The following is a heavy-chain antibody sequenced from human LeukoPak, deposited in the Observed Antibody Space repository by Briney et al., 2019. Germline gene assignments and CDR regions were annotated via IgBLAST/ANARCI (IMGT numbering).Heavy chain of an antibody. J-gene: IGHJ5*02. Sequence: ASVKVSCKASGYSFTGYYMHWVRQAPGQGLEWMGWINPNSGGTNYAQKFQGRVTMTRDTSISTAYMELSRLRSDDTAVYYCARVRGYGSGKNWFDPWGQGTLFTVSS. D-gene: IGHD3-10*01. V-gene: IGHV1-2*02. CDR2: INPNSGGT. CDR3: ARVRGYGSGKNWFDP. CDR1: GYSFTGYY.